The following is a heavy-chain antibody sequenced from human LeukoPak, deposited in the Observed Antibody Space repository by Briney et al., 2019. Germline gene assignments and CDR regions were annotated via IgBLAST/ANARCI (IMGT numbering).Heavy chain of an antibody. V-gene: IGHV3-30*01. J-gene: IGHJ4*02. CDR1: GFTFSTYA. Sequence: GRSLRLSCAASGFTFSTYAMHWVRQAPGKGLEGVAVISYDGSDKYYADSVKGRFTISRDNSKNTLYLQMNSLRAEDTAVYYCARDNFSDCWGQGTLVTVSS. CDR2: ISYDGSDK. CDR3: ARDNFSDC.